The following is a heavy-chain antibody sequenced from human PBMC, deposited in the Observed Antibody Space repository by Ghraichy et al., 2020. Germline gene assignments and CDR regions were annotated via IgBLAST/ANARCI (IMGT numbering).Heavy chain of an antibody. CDR2: IYYSGST. J-gene: IGHJ4*02. CDR3: ARHFFVLGFDY. V-gene: IGHV4-59*08. Sequence: SETLSLTCTVSGGSISSYYWSWIRQPPGKGLEWIGYIYYSGSTNYNPSLKSRVTISVDTSKNQFSLKLSSVTAADTAVYYCARHFFVLGFDYWGQGTLVTVSS. D-gene: IGHD2-8*01. CDR1: GGSISSYY.